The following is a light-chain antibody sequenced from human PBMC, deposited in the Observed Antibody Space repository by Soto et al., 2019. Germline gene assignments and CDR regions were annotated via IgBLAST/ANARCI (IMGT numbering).Light chain of an antibody. Sequence: DIQMTQSPSSLSASIGDRVTITCRASQDINNFLAWYQQKPGKAPKVLIYAASSLQSGAPSRFSGSGSGTDFTLTINILQPEDVATYYCQKYNRAPRTFGQGTEVEIK. J-gene: IGKJ1*01. V-gene: IGKV1-27*01. CDR3: QKYNRAPRT. CDR1: QDINNF. CDR2: AAS.